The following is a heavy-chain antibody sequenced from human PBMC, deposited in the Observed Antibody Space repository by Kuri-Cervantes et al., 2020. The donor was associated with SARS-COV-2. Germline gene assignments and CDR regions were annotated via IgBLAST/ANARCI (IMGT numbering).Heavy chain of an antibody. V-gene: IGHV3-7*03. J-gene: IGHJ4*02. D-gene: IGHD3-16*02. Sequence: GESLKISCAASGFTFSSYWMSWVRQAPGKGLEWVANIKQDGSEKYYVDSVKGRFTISRDNSKNTLYLQMNSLRAEDTAVYYCANSAGMITFGGVIGHDYWGQGTLVTVSS. CDR3: ANSAGMITFGGVIGHDY. CDR2: IKQDGSEK. CDR1: GFTFSSYW.